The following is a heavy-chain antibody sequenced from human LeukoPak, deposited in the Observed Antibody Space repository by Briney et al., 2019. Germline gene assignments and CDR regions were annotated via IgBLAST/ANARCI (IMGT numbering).Heavy chain of an antibody. CDR3: ARVLQNYYHLDV. V-gene: IGHV4-59*11. Sequence: SETLSLTCTVSGVSINGHYWSWIRRPPGKGLEWIGFIYDNESANYKSSLESRVTMTVDTSKNQVSLKLNSVTAADTAVYYCARVLQNYYHLDVWGEGTTVTVSS. D-gene: IGHD3-3*01. CDR1: GVSINGHY. CDR2: IYDNESA. J-gene: IGHJ6*03.